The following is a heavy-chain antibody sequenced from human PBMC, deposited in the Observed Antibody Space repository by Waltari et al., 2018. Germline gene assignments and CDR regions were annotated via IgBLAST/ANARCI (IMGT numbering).Heavy chain of an antibody. Sequence: QVQLQESGPGLVKPSETLSLTCTVSGGSISSYYWSWIRQPPGKGLEWIGYIYYSGRNNYNPSLKSRVTISVDTSKNQFSLKPSSVTAADTAVDYCARERDYVWGSERHGFDYWGQGTLVTVSS. D-gene: IGHD3-16*01. V-gene: IGHV4-59*01. J-gene: IGHJ4*02. CDR3: ARERDYVWGSERHGFDY. CDR2: IYYSGRN. CDR1: GGSISSYY.